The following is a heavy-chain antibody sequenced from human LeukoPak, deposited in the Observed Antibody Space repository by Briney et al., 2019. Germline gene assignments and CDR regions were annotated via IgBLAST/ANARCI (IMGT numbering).Heavy chain of an antibody. J-gene: IGHJ3*02. D-gene: IGHD3-10*01. CDR2: IKPNSGST. CDR3: ARDKNGPLWFGGIEI. Sequence: ASVKVSCKASGYTFTGYYIHWVRQAPGQGLEWMAWIKPNSGSTNYAHTVQGRFTMTRDTSISTGYMELSRLRSDDTAMYYCARDKNGPLWFGGIEIWGQGTMVTVSS. V-gene: IGHV1-2*02. CDR1: GYTFTGYY.